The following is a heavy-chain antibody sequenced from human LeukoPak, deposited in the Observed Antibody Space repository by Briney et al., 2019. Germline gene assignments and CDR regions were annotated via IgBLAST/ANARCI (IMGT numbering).Heavy chain of an antibody. CDR3: AREMVRGVIWTFDY. D-gene: IGHD3-10*01. CDR1: GYTFTGYY. J-gene: IGHJ4*02. V-gene: IGHV1-2*02. Sequence: ASVKVSCKASGYTFTGYYMHWVRQAPGQGLEWMGWINPNSGGTNYAQKFQGRVTMTRDTSISTAYMELSRLRSDDTAVYYCAREMVRGVIWTFDYWSQGTLVTVS. CDR2: INPNSGGT.